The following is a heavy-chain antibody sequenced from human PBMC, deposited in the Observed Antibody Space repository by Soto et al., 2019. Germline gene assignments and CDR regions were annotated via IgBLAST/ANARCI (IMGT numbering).Heavy chain of an antibody. CDR3: ARGATHGSSWYFWFDP. J-gene: IGHJ5*02. CDR1: GGTFSTYS. D-gene: IGHD6-13*01. CDR2: IIPLFGTT. V-gene: IGHV1-69*01. Sequence: QMQLVQSGAEVRMPGSSVKVSCKASGGTFSTYSINWVRQAPGQGLEWMGGIIPLFGTTNYAQKFKGRVTITADESKSTAYMELGSLRAEDAAVYYCARGATHGSSWYFWFDPWGQGTLVTVSS.